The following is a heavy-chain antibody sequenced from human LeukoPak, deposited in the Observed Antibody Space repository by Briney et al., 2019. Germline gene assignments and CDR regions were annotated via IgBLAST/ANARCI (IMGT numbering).Heavy chain of an antibody. CDR2: IIPILGIA. J-gene: IGHJ4*02. D-gene: IGHD3-3*01. CDR3: ARNVPDQNYDFWSGSTYYFDY. Sequence: SVKDSCKASGGTFSSYAISWVRQAPGQGLEWMGRIIPILGIANYAQKFQGRVTITADKSTSTAYMELSSLRSEDTAVYYCARNVPDQNYDFWSGSTYYFDYWGQGTLVTVSS. CDR1: GGTFSSYA. V-gene: IGHV1-69*04.